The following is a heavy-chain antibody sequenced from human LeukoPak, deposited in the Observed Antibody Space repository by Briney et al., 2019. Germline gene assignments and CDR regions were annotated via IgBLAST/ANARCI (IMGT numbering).Heavy chain of an antibody. J-gene: IGHJ4*02. V-gene: IGHV1-46*01. CDR1: GYTFTSYY. CDR2: INPSGGST. D-gene: IGHD3-3*01. CDR3: ARVLSDFWSGGAPFDY. Sequence: GASVKVSCKASGYTFTSYYMHWVRQAPGQGLEWMGIINPSGGSTSYAQKFQGRVTMTRDMSTSTVYMELSSLRSEDTAVYYCARVLSDFWSGGAPFDYWGQGTLVTVSS.